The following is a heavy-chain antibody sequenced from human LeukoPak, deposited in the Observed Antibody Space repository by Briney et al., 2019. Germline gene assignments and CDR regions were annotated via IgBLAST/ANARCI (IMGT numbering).Heavy chain of an antibody. Sequence: SETLSLTCTVSGDSIISGGYYWSWIRQHPGKGLEWIGYIYYSGTTYYNPSLKSRVTMSVDTSKNQFSLKLSSVTAADTAIYYCARDPVGQGWFDPWGQGTLVTFSS. CDR1: GDSIISGGYY. D-gene: IGHD1-26*01. CDR2: IYYSGTT. CDR3: ARDPVGQGWFDP. V-gene: IGHV4-31*02. J-gene: IGHJ5*02.